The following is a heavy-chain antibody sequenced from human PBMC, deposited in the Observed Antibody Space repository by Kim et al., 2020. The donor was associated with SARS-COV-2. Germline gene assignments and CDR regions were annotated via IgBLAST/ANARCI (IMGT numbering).Heavy chain of an antibody. CDR1: GFTFSSYA. Sequence: GGSLRLSCAASGFTFSSYAMHWVRQAPGKGLEWVAVISYDGSNKYYADSVKGRFTISRDNSKNTLYLQMNSLRAEDTAVYYCARDSGDYWGQGTLVTVSS. CDR3: ARDSGDY. D-gene: IGHD3-10*01. V-gene: IGHV3-30-3*01. J-gene: IGHJ4*02. CDR2: ISYDGSNK.